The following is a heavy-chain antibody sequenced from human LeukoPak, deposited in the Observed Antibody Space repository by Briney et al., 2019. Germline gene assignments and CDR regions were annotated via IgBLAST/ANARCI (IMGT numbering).Heavy chain of an antibody. Sequence: GGSLRLSCAASGFTFSSYSMNWVRKAPGKGLEWVSSISSSSSYIYYADSVKGRFTISRDNAKNSLYLQMNSLRAEDTAVYYCARVGYSSSSVGWFDPWGQGTLVTVSS. D-gene: IGHD6-6*01. CDR1: GFTFSSYS. CDR2: ISSSSSYI. V-gene: IGHV3-21*01. J-gene: IGHJ5*02. CDR3: ARVGYSSSSVGWFDP.